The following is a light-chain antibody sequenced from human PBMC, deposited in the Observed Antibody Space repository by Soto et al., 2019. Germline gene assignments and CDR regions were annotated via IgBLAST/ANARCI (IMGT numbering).Light chain of an antibody. Sequence: DIQMTQSPSSLSASVGDRVTITCRASQDIRDYLVWYQQRPGKVPTLLIYAASTLQSGVPSRFSGSGYGTEFNVPISSLQSEDVATYYCQKYGGAPSTFGPGTKVDLK. CDR2: AAS. J-gene: IGKJ3*01. CDR1: QDIRDY. V-gene: IGKV1-27*01. CDR3: QKYGGAPST.